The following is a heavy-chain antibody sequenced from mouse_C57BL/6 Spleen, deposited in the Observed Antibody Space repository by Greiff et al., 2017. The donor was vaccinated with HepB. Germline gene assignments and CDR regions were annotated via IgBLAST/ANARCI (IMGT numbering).Heavy chain of an antibody. D-gene: IGHD2-1*01. Sequence: VQLQQSGPELVKPGASVKISCKASGYSFTDYNMNWVKQSNGKSLEWIGVINPNYGTTNYNQKFKGKATLTVDKSSSTAYMQLNSLTSEDSAVSYCATIYYGNYGGYYFDYWGQGTTLTVSS. CDR2: INPNYGTT. J-gene: IGHJ2*01. V-gene: IGHV1-39*01. CDR1: GYSFTDYN. CDR3: ATIYYGNYGGYYFDY.